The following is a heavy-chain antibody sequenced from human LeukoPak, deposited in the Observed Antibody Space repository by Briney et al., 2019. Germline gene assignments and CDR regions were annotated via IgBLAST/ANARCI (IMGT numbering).Heavy chain of an antibody. V-gene: IGHV3-23*01. D-gene: IGHD4-17*01. CDR3: AKDLGDYEGADY. CDR1: GFTFSSYA. J-gene: IGHJ4*02. CDR2: ISGSGGST. Sequence: GGSLRLPCAASGFTFSSYAMSWVRQAPGKGLEWVSAISGSGGSTYYADSVKGRFTISRDNSKNTLYLQMNSLRAEDTAVYYCAKDLGDYEGADYWGQGTLVTVSS.